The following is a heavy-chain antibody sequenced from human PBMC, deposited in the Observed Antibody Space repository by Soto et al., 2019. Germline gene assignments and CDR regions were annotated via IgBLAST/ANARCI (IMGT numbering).Heavy chain of an antibody. V-gene: IGHV3-49*04. D-gene: IGHD2-15*01. CDR1: GFSFADHG. J-gene: IGHJ4*02. Sequence: GGSLRLSCTTSGFSFADHGMSWVRQAPGKGLDWLGFIRSGRYGATTEYAASVKGRFTVSRDDSKNVAYLQLNNLDTEDTGVYYCTTAPLRCSGGSCYPADSWGRGTLVTVSS. CDR3: TTAPLRCSGGSCYPADS. CDR2: IRSGRYGATT.